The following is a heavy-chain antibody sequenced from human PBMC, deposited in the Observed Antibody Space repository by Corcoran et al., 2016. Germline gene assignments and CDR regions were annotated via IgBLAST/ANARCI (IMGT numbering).Heavy chain of an antibody. CDR2: ISSSSYI. Sequence: EVQLVESGGGLVKPGGSLRLSCAASGFTFSSYSMNWVRQAPGKGLEWVSSISSSSYIYYADSVKGRFTISRDNAKNSLYLQMNSLRAEDTAVYYCASGGYCSSTSCYTYYGMDVWGQGTTVTVSS. CDR3: ASGGYCSSTSCYTYYGMDV. V-gene: IGHV3-21*01. J-gene: IGHJ6*02. CDR1: GFTFSSYS. D-gene: IGHD2-2*02.